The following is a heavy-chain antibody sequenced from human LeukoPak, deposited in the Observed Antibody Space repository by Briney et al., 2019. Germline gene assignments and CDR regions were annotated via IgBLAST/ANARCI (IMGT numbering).Heavy chain of an antibody. CDR2: ISYGGRNK. D-gene: IGHD2-2*01. CDR3: AKGPLRGTAAAIDY. V-gene: IGHV3-30*18. CDR1: GFTFNNYG. Sequence: HPGGSLRLSCAASGFTFNNYGMHWVRQAPGKGLEWVAVISYGGRNKHYPDSVKGRFTISRDISTDTLWLQMDSLRTEDTAVYYCAKGPLRGTAAAIDYWGQGTLVTVSS. J-gene: IGHJ4*02.